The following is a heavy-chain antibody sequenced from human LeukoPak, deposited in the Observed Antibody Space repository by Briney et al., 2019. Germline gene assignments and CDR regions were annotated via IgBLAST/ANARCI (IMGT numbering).Heavy chain of an antibody. CDR3: ARDWGSSAFFDY. CDR1: GFTFSSYE. J-gene: IGHJ4*02. Sequence: GGSLRLSCAASGFTFSSYEMNWVRQAPGKGLEWVSYISSSGNTIYYADSVKGRFTISRDNAKNSLYLQMNSLRAEDTAVYSCARDWGSSAFFDYWGQGTLVTVSS. CDR2: ISSSGNTI. V-gene: IGHV3-48*03. D-gene: IGHD6-13*01.